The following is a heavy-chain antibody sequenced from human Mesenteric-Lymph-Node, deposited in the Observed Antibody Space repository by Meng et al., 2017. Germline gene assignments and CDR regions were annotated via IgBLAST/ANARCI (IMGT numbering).Heavy chain of an antibody. V-gene: IGHV4-34*12. J-gene: IGHJ4*02. CDR2: IIYGGSP. Sequence: QVLLQQWGAGLVKPSETLYRTWAVIGGSSSAFDWNWIRPPPGKGLEWIGEIIYGGSPSYNPALKSRVTISIDTYKKQLSLMLSSVTAADTVVYYCERRPTGIDYWGQGTLVTVSS. CDR1: GGSSSAFD. CDR3: ERRPTGIDY. D-gene: IGHD2-8*02.